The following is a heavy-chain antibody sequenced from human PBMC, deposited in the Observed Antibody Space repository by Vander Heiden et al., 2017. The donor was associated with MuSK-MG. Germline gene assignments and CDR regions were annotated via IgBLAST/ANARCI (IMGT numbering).Heavy chain of an antibody. J-gene: IGHJ4*02. D-gene: IGHD2-2*01. CDR2: IRDKDVSHAT. V-gene: IGHV3-73*01. CDR3: NRRYHDRVSLDY. Sequence: DVQLVESGGGLGQPGGSLTLSCAASGCTFSDSAIHWVRQASAKGPGWVGRIRDKDVSHATELAASLEGRFTISREDSKEPAYWQMQSMKSEDTAVYCCNRRYHDRVSLDYWGQGRLITLSS. CDR1: GCTFSDSA.